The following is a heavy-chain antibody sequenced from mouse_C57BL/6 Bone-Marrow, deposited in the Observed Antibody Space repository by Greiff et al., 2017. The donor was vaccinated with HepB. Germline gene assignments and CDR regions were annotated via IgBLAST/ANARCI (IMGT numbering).Heavy chain of an antibody. CDR1: GYAFSSSW. V-gene: IGHV1-82*01. D-gene: IGHD1-1*01. CDR3: ARPNYYGSPFAY. J-gene: IGHJ3*01. Sequence: VQLKQSGPELVKPGASVKISCKASGYAFSSSWMNWVKQRPGKGLEWIGRIYPGDGDTNYNGKFKGKATLTADKSSSTAYMQLSSLTSEDSAVYFCARPNYYGSPFAYWGQGTLVTVSA. CDR2: IYPGDGDT.